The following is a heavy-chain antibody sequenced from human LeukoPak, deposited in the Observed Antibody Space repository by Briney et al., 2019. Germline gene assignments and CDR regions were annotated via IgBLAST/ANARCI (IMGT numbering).Heavy chain of an antibody. V-gene: IGHV4-39*02. Sequence: PSETLSLTCTVSGGSISSSSYYWGWIRQPPGKGLEWIGSIYYSGSTYYNPSLKSRVTISVDTSKNQFSLKLSSVTAADTAVYYCARDSLTGPDNWFDPWGQGTLVTVSS. CDR1: GGSISSSSYY. J-gene: IGHJ5*02. D-gene: IGHD3-9*01. CDR3: ARDSLTGPDNWFDP. CDR2: IYYSGST.